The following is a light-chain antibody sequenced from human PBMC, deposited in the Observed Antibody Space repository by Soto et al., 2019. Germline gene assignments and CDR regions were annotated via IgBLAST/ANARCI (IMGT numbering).Light chain of an antibody. CDR1: QSISSH. CDR2: SAS. J-gene: IGKJ5*01. CDR3: QQCSNWPSTT. Sequence: EIVMTQSPATLSVSPRERTTLSCRDSQSISSHLAWYQQKPGQAPRVLIYSASTRATGIPARFSGSGSGTDFTLTISSLEHEDFAVYYCQQCSNWPSTTFGQGTRLEIK. V-gene: IGKV3D-15*01.